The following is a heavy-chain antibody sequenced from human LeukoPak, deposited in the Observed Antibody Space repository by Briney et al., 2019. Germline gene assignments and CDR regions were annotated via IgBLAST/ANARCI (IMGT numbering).Heavy chain of an antibody. Sequence: GGSLRLSCAASESIVSCNYMTWVRQAPGKGLEWVSVIYSGGSTYYADSVKGRFTISRDNPKNTLYLQMNSLRADDTAVYYCARDKRNYYDSGNFRYYYYGMDVWGQGTTVTVSS. CDR2: IYSGGST. CDR1: ESIVSCNY. CDR3: ARDKRNYYDSGNFRYYYYGMDV. D-gene: IGHD3-10*01. J-gene: IGHJ6*02. V-gene: IGHV3-66*01.